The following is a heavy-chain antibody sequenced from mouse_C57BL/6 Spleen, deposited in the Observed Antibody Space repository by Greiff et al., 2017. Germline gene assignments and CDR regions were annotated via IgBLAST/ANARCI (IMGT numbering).Heavy chain of an antibody. CDR2: INPNNGGT. J-gene: IGHJ4*01. D-gene: IGHD2-5*01. CDR3: ADSKKSYYAMDD. V-gene: IGHV1-26*01. CDR1: GYTFTDYY. Sequence: EVQLQQSGPELVKPGASVKISCKASGYTFTDYYMNWVKESHGKSLEWIGDINPNNGGTSYNQKFKGKATLTVDKSSSTAYMELRSLTSEDSAVYYCADSKKSYYAMDDWGQGTSVTVSS.